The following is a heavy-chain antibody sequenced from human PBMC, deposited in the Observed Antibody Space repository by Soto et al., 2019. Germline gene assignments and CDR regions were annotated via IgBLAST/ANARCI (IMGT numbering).Heavy chain of an antibody. CDR2: INAGTGNT. CDR1: GYTFTSYA. Sequence: QVQLVQSGAEVKKPGASVKVSCKSSGYTFTSYAMHWVRPAPGQSHEWMGWINAGTGNTKYSQKFQGRVTITRVTSASTAYLELRSLRSEDTAVYYCARSPGYSYGDYWGQGTLVTVSS. CDR3: ARSPGYSYGDY. J-gene: IGHJ4*02. V-gene: IGHV1-3*01. D-gene: IGHD5-18*01.